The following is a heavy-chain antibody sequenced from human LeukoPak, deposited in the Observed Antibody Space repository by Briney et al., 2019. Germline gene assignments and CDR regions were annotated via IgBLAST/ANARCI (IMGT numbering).Heavy chain of an antibody. CDR1: GGSISSGGYY. CDR2: IYYSGST. Sequence: SETLSLTCTVSGGSISSGGYYWSWIRQHPGKGLEWIGHIYYSGSTDYSPSLKSQVTISVDTPKNQFSLKLSSVSAADTAVYYCARASYGGNGRYYGMDVWGQGTTVTVSS. D-gene: IGHD4-23*01. J-gene: IGHJ6*02. V-gene: IGHV4-31*01. CDR3: ARASYGGNGRYYGMDV.